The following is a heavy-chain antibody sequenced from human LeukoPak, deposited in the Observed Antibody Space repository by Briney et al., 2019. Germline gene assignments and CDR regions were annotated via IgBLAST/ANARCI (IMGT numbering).Heavy chain of an antibody. D-gene: IGHD3-10*01. CDR2: ISGSGGST. V-gene: IGHV3-23*01. CDR1: GFTFSSYG. J-gene: IGHJ4*02. Sequence: GGSLRLSCAASGFTFSSYGMSWVRQAPGKGLEWVSAISGSGGSTYYADSVKGRFTISRDNSKNTLYLQMNSLRAEDTAVYYCARDFREVYIKGPYFDYWGQGTLVTVSS. CDR3: ARDFREVYIKGPYFDY.